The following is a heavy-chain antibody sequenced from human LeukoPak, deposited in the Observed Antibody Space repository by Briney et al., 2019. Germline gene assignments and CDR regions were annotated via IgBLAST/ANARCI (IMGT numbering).Heavy chain of an antibody. D-gene: IGHD3-22*01. V-gene: IGHV4-39*01. CDR1: GGSIASSSHY. Sequence: PSETLSLTCTVSGGSIASSSHYWAWIRQPPGKGLQWIGSISYSGDIYNNPSLKSRVTISVDTSKNQLSLKLSSVTAADTAVYYCARTGYYYAGSAYYYTDYWGQGTLVAVSS. CDR2: ISYSGDI. J-gene: IGHJ4*02. CDR3: ARTGYYYAGSAYYYTDY.